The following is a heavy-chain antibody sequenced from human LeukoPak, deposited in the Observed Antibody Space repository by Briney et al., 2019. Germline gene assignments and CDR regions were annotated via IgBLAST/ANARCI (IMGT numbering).Heavy chain of an antibody. CDR2: IRYDGSNK. CDR3: AKDLLSGLAAAGYFDY. D-gene: IGHD6-13*01. CDR1: GFTFSSYG. J-gene: IGHJ4*02. Sequence: PGGSLRLSCAASGFTFSSYGMHWVRQAPGKGLEWVAFIRYDGSNKYYADSVKGRFTISRDNSKNTLYLQMNSLTAEDTAVYYCAKDLLSGLAAAGYFDYWGQGTLVTVSS. V-gene: IGHV3-30*02.